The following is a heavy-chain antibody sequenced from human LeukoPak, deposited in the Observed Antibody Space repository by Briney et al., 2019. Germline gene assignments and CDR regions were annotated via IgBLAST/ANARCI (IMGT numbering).Heavy chain of an antibody. CDR1: GFTFSRYS. Sequence: PGGSLRLSCAASGFTFSRYSMNWVRQAPGKGLEWVSSISIGNTYIYYADSVKGRFTISRDNSKNTLYLQMNSLRAEDTAVYYCARDLQFRGYSGYDPDYFDYWGQGILVTVSS. V-gene: IGHV3-21*01. CDR2: ISIGNTYI. CDR3: ARDLQFRGYSGYDPDYFDY. D-gene: IGHD5-12*01. J-gene: IGHJ4*02.